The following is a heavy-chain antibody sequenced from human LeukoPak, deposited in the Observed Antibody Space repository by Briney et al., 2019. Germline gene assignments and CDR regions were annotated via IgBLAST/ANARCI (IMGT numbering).Heavy chain of an antibody. CDR3: ARDVGEYCSSTSCYASDY. V-gene: IGHV1-2*02. CDR1: GYTFTGYY. D-gene: IGHD2-2*01. Sequence: ASVKVSCKASGYTFTGYYMHWVRQAPGQGLEWMGWINPNSGGTNYAQKFQGRVTMTRDTSISTAYIELSRLRSDDTAVYYCARDVGEYCSSTSCYASDYWGQGTLVTVSS. CDR2: INPNSGGT. J-gene: IGHJ4*02.